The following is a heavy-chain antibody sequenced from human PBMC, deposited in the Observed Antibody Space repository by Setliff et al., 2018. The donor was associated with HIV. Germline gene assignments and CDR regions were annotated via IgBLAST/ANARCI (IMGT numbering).Heavy chain of an antibody. Sequence: PSETLSLTCTVSGGSISSGSYYWSWIRQPAGKGLEWIGHIYITGDTDYNPSLKSRVAMSVDSSNHQFSLKLTSVTPADTAIYYCAREDGSNSHDTFEIWGQGILVTVS. CDR1: GGSISSGSYY. CDR2: IYITGDT. V-gene: IGHV4-61*10. D-gene: IGHD1-1*01. J-gene: IGHJ3*02. CDR3: AREDGSNSHDTFEI.